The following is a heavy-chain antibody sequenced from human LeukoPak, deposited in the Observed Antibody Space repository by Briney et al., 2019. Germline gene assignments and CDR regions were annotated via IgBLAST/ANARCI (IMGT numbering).Heavy chain of an antibody. Sequence: GSLRLSCAASGFTFSSYAMHWVRQAPGKGLEWVAVISYDGSNKYYADSVKGRFTISRDNSKNTLYLQMNSLRAEDTAVYYCARDLGQLRGYWGQGTLVTVSS. CDR1: GFTFSSYA. CDR3: ARDLGQLRGY. D-gene: IGHD1-7*01. V-gene: IGHV3-30*04. CDR2: ISYDGSNK. J-gene: IGHJ4*02.